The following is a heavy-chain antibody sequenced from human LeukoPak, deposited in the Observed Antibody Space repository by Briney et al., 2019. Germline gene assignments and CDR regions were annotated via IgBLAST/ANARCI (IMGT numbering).Heavy chain of an antibody. CDR3: AKDLGLRVWGNYRPPAFDY. CDR2: ISGSGGST. V-gene: IGHV3-23*01. CDR1: GGPISSSSYY. D-gene: IGHD3-16*02. J-gene: IGHJ4*02. Sequence: PSETLSLTCTVSGGPISSSSYYWGWIRQPPGKGLEWVSGISGSGGSTYSADSVKGRFIISRDNSKNMLSLQMNSLRAEDTAVYYCAKDLGLRVWGNYRPPAFDYWGQGTLVTVSS.